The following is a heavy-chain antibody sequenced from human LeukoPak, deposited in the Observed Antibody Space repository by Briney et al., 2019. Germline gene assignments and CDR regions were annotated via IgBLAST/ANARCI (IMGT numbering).Heavy chain of an antibody. D-gene: IGHD1-26*01. CDR1: GFTFSSYS. Sequence: GGSLRLSCAASGFTFSSYSMNWVRQAPGKGLEWVSSISTSSIYIYYADSVKGRFTIARDNAKNSLSLQMNSLRAEDTAVYYCARGGWEPRNYYYYYMDVWGKGTTVTVSS. CDR3: ARGGWEPRNYYYYYMDV. V-gene: IGHV3-21*01. J-gene: IGHJ6*03. CDR2: ISTSSIYI.